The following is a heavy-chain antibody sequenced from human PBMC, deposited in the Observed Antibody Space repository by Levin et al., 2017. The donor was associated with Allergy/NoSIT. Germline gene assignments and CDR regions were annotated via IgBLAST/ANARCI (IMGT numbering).Heavy chain of an antibody. CDR1: GGSVSSGTYY. V-gene: IGHV4-61*01. CDR2: INYRGST. CDR3: ARNRIVVAGGNDYYYGMDV. J-gene: IGHJ6*02. Sequence: SETLSLTCTVSGGSVSSGTYYLSWIRQPPGKGLEWIGYINYRGSTKYNPSLKSRVTISVDTSKNEFSLKLSSVTAADTAVYYCARNRIVVAGGNDYYYGMDVWGQGTTVTVSS. D-gene: IGHD6-19*01.